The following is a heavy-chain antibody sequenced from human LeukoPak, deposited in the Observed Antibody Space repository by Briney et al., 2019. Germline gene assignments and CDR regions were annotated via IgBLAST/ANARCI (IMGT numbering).Heavy chain of an antibody. CDR2: VSIYNDNT. CDR3: ARTGHYQFDS. V-gene: IGHV1-18*01. Sequence: ASVKVSCKASGGTFSSYAISWVRQAPGQGLEWLGWVSIYNDNTNYAREFQDRITMTTDISTSTAYMELKSLTSDDTAVYFCARTGHYQFDSWGQGTLVTVSS. J-gene: IGHJ4*02. CDR1: GGTFSSYA. D-gene: IGHD3-9*01.